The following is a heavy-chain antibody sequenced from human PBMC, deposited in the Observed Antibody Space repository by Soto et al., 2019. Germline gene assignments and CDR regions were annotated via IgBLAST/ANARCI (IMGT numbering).Heavy chain of an antibody. CDR2: ISGSGGST. V-gene: IGHV3-23*01. J-gene: IGHJ3*02. CDR1: GFTFSSYA. D-gene: IGHD3-16*02. Sequence: EVQLLESGGGLVQPGGSLRLSCAASGFTFSSYAISWVRQAPGKGLEWVSAISGSGGSTYYADSVKGRFTISRDNSKNTLYLLINSLRDEDTAVYYFAKHKLLGGVIWGSGAFDIWGQGTMVTVSS. CDR3: AKHKLLGGVIWGSGAFDI.